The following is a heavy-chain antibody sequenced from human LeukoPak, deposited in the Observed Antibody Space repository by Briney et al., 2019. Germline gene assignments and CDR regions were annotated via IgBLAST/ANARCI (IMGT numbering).Heavy chain of an antibody. D-gene: IGHD3-22*01. V-gene: IGHV3-48*03. CDR3: ARENYYDSGDAFDI. J-gene: IGHJ3*02. CDR2: INSGGSTI. CDR1: GFTFRSYE. Sequence: GGSRRLSCAASGFTFRSYEMNWFRQAPGKGLEWVSYINSGGSTIYYADSVKGRFTISRDNAKNSLYLQMNSLRAEDTAVYYCARENYYDSGDAFDIWGQGTMVTVSS.